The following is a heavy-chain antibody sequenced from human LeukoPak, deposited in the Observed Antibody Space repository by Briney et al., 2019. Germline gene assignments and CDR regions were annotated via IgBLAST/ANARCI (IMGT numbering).Heavy chain of an antibody. Sequence: GSSVKVSCKASGGTFSSYAISWVRQAPGQGLEWMGRIIPILGIANYAQKFQGRVTITADKSTSTAYMELSSLRSEDTAVYYCARSSIGTVKWYQHNSQYGSGSYAYYGMDVWGQGTTVTVSS. CDR2: IIPILGIA. V-gene: IGHV1-69*04. D-gene: IGHD3-10*01. CDR1: GGTFSSYA. J-gene: IGHJ6*02. CDR3: ARSSIGTVKWYQHNSQYGSGSYAYYGMDV.